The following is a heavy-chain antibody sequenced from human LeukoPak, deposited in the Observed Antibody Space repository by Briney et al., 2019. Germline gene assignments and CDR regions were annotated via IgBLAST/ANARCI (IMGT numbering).Heavy chain of an antibody. D-gene: IGHD3-3*01. J-gene: IGHJ4*02. CDR2: IRYDGSNK. Sequence: PGGSLRLSCAASGFTFSSYGMHWVRQAPGKGLEWVAFIRYDGSNKYYADSVKGRFTISRDNSKNTLYLQMNSLRAEDTAVYYCARSYFGVVSPYYSDYWGQGTLVTVSS. V-gene: IGHV3-30*02. CDR3: ARSYFGVVSPYYSDY. CDR1: GFTFSSYG.